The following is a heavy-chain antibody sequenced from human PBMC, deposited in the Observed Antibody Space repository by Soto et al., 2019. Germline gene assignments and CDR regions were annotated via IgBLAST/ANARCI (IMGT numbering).Heavy chain of an antibody. CDR1: GFSLSTSGMC. D-gene: IGHD2-15*01. J-gene: IGHJ6*02. V-gene: IGHV2-70*01. CDR2: IDWDDDK. CDR3: ARIVVEQAPYYYYGMDV. Sequence: GSGPTLVNPTQTLTLTCTFSGFSLSTSGMCVSWIRQPPGKALEWLALIDWDDDKYYSTSLKTRLTISKDTSKNQVVLTMTNMDPVDTATYYCARIVVEQAPYYYYGMDVWGQGTTVTVSS.